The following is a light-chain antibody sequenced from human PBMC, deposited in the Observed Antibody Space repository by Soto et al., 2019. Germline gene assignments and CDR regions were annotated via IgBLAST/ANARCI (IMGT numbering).Light chain of an antibody. CDR3: TSYTSSSARYI. CDR2: EAT. J-gene: IGLJ1*01. CDR1: YSDIGGYKH. V-gene: IGLV2-14*01. Sequence: QSVLTQPASVSGSPGQSITISCIGTYSDIGGYKHVSWYQQHPGKAPKLIIYEATNRPSGISDRFSGSKSGNTASLTIAGQPADEDADYCRTSYTSSSARYIFGTGTKLTVL.